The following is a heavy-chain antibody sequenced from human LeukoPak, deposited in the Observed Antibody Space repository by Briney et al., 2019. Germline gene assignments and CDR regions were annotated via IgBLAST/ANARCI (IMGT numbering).Heavy chain of an antibody. CDR1: GFTFSDYF. CDR3: ARERYMDV. J-gene: IGHJ6*03. CDR2: INSAGDNI. V-gene: IGHV3-11*04. Sequence: SGGSLRLSCVASGFTFSDYFMSWIRQAPGKGLEWLSFINSAGDNIYYADSVKGRFTISRDNAKNSLYLQMNSLRAEDTAVYYCARERYMDVWGKGTTVTVSS.